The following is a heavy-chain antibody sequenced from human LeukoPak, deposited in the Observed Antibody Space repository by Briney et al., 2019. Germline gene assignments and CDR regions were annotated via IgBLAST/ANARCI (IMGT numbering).Heavy chain of an antibody. Sequence: GGSLRLSCAASGFTFSSYSMNWVRQAPGKGLEWVSPISSSSSYIYYADSVKGRFTISRDNAKNSLYLQMNSLRAEDTAVYYCARDLSLGGQQLVHYNWFDPWGQGTLVTVSS. CDR3: ARDLSLGGQQLVHYNWFDP. D-gene: IGHD6-13*01. CDR2: ISSSSSYI. CDR1: GFTFSSYS. V-gene: IGHV3-21*01. J-gene: IGHJ5*02.